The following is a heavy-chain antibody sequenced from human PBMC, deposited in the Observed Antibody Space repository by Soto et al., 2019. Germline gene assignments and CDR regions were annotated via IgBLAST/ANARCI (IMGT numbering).Heavy chain of an antibody. CDR1: GFTFSTYA. Sequence: LRLSCAASGFTFSTYAMNWVRQTPGKGLDWVSSISGSGGSTYYADSVKGRFTIPRDNSKNTLDLQMNSLRAEDTAVYYCAKALGELWFGDLLPDYWGQGTLVTVSS. CDR3: AKALGELWFGDLLPDY. V-gene: IGHV3-23*01. J-gene: IGHJ4*02. CDR2: ISGSGGST. D-gene: IGHD3-10*01.